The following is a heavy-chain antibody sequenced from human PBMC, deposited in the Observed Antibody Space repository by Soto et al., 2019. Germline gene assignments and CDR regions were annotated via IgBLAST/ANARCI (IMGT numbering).Heavy chain of an antibody. J-gene: IGHJ5*02. V-gene: IGHV4-30-4*01. Sequence: QVQLQESGPGLVKPSQTLSLTCTVTGGSISSGDYYWSWIRHPPGKGLEWIGYIYYSGSTYYTPSLKSRITVSVDTSKSRYSRKRVSVTAADAAVYYCARVSHIVSVPDWFGPWGQGTPVIVST. CDR2: IYYSGST. CDR1: GGSISSGDYY. CDR3: ARVSHIVSVPDWFGP. D-gene: IGHD2-2*01.